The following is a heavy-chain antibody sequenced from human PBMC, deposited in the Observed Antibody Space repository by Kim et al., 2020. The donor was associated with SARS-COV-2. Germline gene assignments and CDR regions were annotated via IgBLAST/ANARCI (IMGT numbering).Heavy chain of an antibody. CDR1: GFTFSSYG. V-gene: IGHV3-33*01. CDR3: ARDCYEGSSYYYYYGMDV. J-gene: IGHJ6*02. Sequence: GGSLRLSCAASGFTFSSYGMHWVRQAPGKGLEWVAVIWYDGSNKYYADSVKGRFTISRDNSKNTLYLQMNSLRAEDTAVYYCARDCYEGSSYYYYYGMDVWGQGTTVTVSS. CDR2: IWYDGSNK. D-gene: IGHD6-6*01.